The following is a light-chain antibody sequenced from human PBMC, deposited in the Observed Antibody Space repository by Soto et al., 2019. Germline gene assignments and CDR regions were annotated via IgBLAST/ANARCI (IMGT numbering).Light chain of an antibody. CDR1: QSVSSN. J-gene: IGKJ2*01. CDR2: GAS. V-gene: IGKV3-15*01. Sequence: EIVMTQSPATLSVSPGQRATLSCRASQSVSSNLAWYQQKPGQAPRLLIYGASTRATGIAARFSGSGSGTEFTLTISSLQSEDFAVYYWQQYNNWPPYTFGQGTKLEIK. CDR3: QQYNNWPPYT.